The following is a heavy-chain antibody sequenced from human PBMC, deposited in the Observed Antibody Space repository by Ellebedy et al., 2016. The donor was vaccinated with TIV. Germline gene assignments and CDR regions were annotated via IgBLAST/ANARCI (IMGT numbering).Heavy chain of an antibody. CDR3: ARGIREIFGVALYYYMDV. D-gene: IGHD3-3*01. CDR1: GYTFTSYD. V-gene: IGHV1-8*01. Sequence: ASVKVSCXASGYTFTSYDINWVRQATGQGLEWMGWMNPNSGNTGYAQKFQGRVTMTRNTSISTAYMELSSLRSEDTAVYYCARGIREIFGVALYYYMDVWGKGTTVTVSS. CDR2: MNPNSGNT. J-gene: IGHJ6*03.